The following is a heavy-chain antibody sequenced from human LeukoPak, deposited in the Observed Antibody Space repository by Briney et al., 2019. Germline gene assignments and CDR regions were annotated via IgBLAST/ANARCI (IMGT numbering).Heavy chain of an antibody. D-gene: IGHD2-2*01. CDR1: GFTFDDLG. J-gene: IGHJ6*03. CDR2: INWNGCST. Sequence: GGSLRLSCADSGFTFDDLGVSWVRQAAGKGLEWVYGINWNGCSTGYADSVKGRFTISRDKDKNSLYLPIDNLRADDTDVYYFARRHCSSTSCYYGDDCYYYMDVWGKGTTVTVSS. V-gene: IGHV3-20*04. CDR3: ARRHCSSTSCYYGDDCYYYMDV.